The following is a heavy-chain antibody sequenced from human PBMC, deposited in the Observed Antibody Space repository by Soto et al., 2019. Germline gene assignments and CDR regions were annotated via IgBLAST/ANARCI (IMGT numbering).Heavy chain of an antibody. CDR3: ARADFWSGYSYNGMAV. V-gene: IGHV4-59*01. Sequence: QVQLQESGPGLVKPSETLSLTCTVSGGSISNYYWSWIRQPPGRGLEWIGCIYYTGSTNYNPSLKSRVTISVDTSKKHFSLRLSSVTAADTALYYCARADFWSGYSYNGMAVWGQGTTVTVSS. CDR1: GGSISNYY. J-gene: IGHJ6*02. CDR2: IYYTGST. D-gene: IGHD3-3*01.